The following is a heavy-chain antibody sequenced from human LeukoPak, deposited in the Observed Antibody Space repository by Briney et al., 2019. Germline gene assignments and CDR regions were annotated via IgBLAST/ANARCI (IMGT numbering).Heavy chain of an antibody. CDR1: GYTFTSYY. CDR3: ARTIEGATFDY. CDR2: INPSGGST. J-gene: IGHJ4*02. D-gene: IGHD1-26*01. Sequence: ASVKVSCKASGYTFTSYYMHWVRQAPGQGLEWMGIINPSGGSTGYAQKFQSRVTMTRDTSTSTVYMELSSLRSEDTAVYYCARTIEGATFDYWGQGTLVTVSS. V-gene: IGHV1-46*01.